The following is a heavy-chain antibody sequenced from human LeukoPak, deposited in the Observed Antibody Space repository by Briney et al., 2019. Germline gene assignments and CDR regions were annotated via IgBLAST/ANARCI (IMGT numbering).Heavy chain of an antibody. Sequence: SETLSLTRGVSGVSISNFYWSWVRQPPGKGLEWIGSIYYTGSTYYSPSLKSRVTISVDPSKNQFSLRLSSVTAADTAVYYCARLLGGDPYYMDVWGKGTTVTVSS. CDR1: GVSISNFY. CDR2: IYYTGST. J-gene: IGHJ6*03. CDR3: ARLLGGDPYYMDV. D-gene: IGHD3-3*01. V-gene: IGHV4-59*01.